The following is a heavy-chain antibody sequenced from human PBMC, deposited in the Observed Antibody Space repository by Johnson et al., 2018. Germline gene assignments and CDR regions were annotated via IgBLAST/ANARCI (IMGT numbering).Heavy chain of an antibody. V-gene: IGHV3-33*01. CDR2: IWFDGSNK. D-gene: IGHD2-21*02. Sequence: QVQLVESGGGVVQPGKSLRLSCAASGFTFSNYGMHWVRQAPGKGLEWVAVIWFDGSNKYYVDSVQGRFTISRDNSKNTLYLQMNSLRVEGTAVYFCARDPGEQTAKRDEDYCYYGIDVWGQGTTVTVAS. J-gene: IGHJ6*02. CDR1: GFTFSNYG. CDR3: ARDPGEQTAKRDEDYCYYGIDV.